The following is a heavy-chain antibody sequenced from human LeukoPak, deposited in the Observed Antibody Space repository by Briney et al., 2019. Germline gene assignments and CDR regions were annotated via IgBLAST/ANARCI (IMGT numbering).Heavy chain of an antibody. CDR3: ARDYYDSSGSFDY. Sequence: GGALRLSCAASRFTFSTYWMHWVRQAPGKGLEWVSSIKWNGGSTGYADSVKGRFTISRDNAKNSLYLQMNSLRAEDTAVYYCARDYYDSSGSFDYWGQGTLVTVSS. CDR2: IKWNGGST. CDR1: RFTFSTYW. D-gene: IGHD3-22*01. J-gene: IGHJ4*02. V-gene: IGHV3-20*04.